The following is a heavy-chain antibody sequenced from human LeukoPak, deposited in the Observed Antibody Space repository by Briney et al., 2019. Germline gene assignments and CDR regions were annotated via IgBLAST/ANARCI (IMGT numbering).Heavy chain of an antibody. Sequence: SETLSLTCTVSDGSISSCYWSWIRQPPGKGLEWIGYIYTSGSTNYNPSLKSRVTISVDTSKNQFSLKLSSVTAADTAVYYCARRFTGSSVCIEYWGQGTLVTVSS. D-gene: IGHD3-9*01. CDR3: ARRFTGSSVCIEY. CDR2: IYTSGST. J-gene: IGHJ4*02. V-gene: IGHV4-4*09. CDR1: DGSISSCY.